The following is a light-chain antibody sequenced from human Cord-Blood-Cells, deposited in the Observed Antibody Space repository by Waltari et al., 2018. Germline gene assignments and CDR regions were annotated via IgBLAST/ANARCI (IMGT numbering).Light chain of an antibody. CDR2: GKH. CDR1: SLRTYY. V-gene: IGLV3-19*01. J-gene: IGLJ3*02. CDR3: NSRDSSGNHLV. Sequence: SSELTQDPAVSVALGQTVSITCQGDSLRTYYASWYQQKPGQAPVLVIYGKHNRPSGSPDRFSGSSSGNTASLTITGAQAEDEADYYCNSRDSSGNHLVFGGGTKLTVL.